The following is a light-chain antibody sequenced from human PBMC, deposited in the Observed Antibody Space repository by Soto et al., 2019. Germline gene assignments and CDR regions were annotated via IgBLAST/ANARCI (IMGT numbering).Light chain of an antibody. CDR3: QQYGSSPRM. CDR2: GAS. CDR1: QSVSSSY. Sequence: EIVLTQSPGTLSLSPGERATLSCRASQSVSSSYLAWYQQKPGQAPRLLIYGASSRATGIPDRFSGSGSGTEFTLTISRLEPEDFAVYYCQQYGSSPRMFGQGTKVDIK. J-gene: IGKJ1*01. V-gene: IGKV3-20*01.